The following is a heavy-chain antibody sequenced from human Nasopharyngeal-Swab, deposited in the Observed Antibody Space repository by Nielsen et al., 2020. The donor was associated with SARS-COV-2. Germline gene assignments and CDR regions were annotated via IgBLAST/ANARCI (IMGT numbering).Heavy chain of an antibody. V-gene: IGHV3-66*01. CDR3: SMNDFWSGYQDSFDV. J-gene: IGHJ3*01. CDR1: GITISSIY. D-gene: IGHD3-3*01. Sequence: GESLKISCEASGITISSIYMSWVRQAPGKGLEWVSVIYSGGDTYYADYAKGRFTISRDISKNTLYLQMNSLRAEDTALYYCSMNDFWSGYQDSFDVWGQGTMVTVSS. CDR2: IYSGGDT.